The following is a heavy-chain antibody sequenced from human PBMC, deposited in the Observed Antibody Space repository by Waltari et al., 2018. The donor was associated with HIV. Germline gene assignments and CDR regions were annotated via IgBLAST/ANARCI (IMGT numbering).Heavy chain of an antibody. J-gene: IGHJ5*02. D-gene: IGHD2-15*01. Sequence: DVQLVESGGGLVQPGGSLGPSCAASGFTLINFAMYWVRQGPGAGLEWVSYVSATGHNIDYADSVQGRFTISRDNVRNILHLRIDDLRVDDTATYYCVRGGAAWSAGGFQVAQPGPWGQGALVTVSS. V-gene: IGHV3-48*03. CDR2: VSATGHNI. CDR3: VRGGAAWSAGGFQVAQPGP. CDR1: GFTLINFA.